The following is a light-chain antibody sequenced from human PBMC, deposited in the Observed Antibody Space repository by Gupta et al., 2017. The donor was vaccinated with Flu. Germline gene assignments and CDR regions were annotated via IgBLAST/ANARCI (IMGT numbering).Light chain of an antibody. CDR3: QVWDGTTVV. V-gene: IGLV3-9*01. CDR1: NIGSKS. CDR2: RET. J-gene: IGLJ1*01. Sequence: SYEVTQALSVSVALGQTARITCKGTNIGSKSVNWYQQKSGQAPLLVIYRETNRPSGIPERFSASNSGNTATLTISRAQAGDEADYYSQVWDGTTVVFATGTKVTVL.